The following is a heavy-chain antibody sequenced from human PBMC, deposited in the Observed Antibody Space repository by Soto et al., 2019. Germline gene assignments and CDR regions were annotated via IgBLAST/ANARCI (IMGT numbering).Heavy chain of an antibody. CDR2: ISYDGNNQ. V-gene: IGHV3-30-3*01. CDR3: AREIFTTPLPDRGMDI. D-gene: IGHD3-9*01. Sequence: QVQLVESGGGVVQPGRSLRLSCAASEFTFSPYAMHWVRQAPGKGLEWVAVISYDGNNQYYADSVEGRFTISRDTAKNTLYLEMNSLRTADTAIYFCAREIFTTPLPDRGMDIWGPGTTVIVTS. J-gene: IGHJ6*02. CDR1: EFTFSPYA.